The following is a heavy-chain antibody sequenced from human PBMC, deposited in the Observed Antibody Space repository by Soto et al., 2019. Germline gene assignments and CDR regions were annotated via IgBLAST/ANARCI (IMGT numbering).Heavy chain of an antibody. J-gene: IGHJ4*02. V-gene: IGHV1-18*01. CDR2: ISSYNGVT. D-gene: IGHD5-12*01. CDR1: GYTFTSYG. CDR3: ARDHRGYGTFDH. Sequence: ASVKVSCKASGYTFTSYGISWVRQAPGQGLEWMGWISSYNGVTNYAQKLQGRVTLTTDSSTGTAYMEVRSLRVDDTAVYYCARDHRGYGTFDHWGQGTLVTVSS.